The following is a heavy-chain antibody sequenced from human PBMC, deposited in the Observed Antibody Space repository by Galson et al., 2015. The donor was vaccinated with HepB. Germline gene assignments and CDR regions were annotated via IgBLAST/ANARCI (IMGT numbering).Heavy chain of an antibody. CDR1: GYTFTSYH. V-gene: IGHV1-46*01. D-gene: IGHD3-3*01. CDR3: ASAYDCWGSYDYLDV. J-gene: IGHJ6*03. Sequence: SVKVSCKASGYTFTSYHMHWVRQAPGQGLEWMGIINPSGGSTSYAQKFQGRVTMTRDTSTSTVYMELSSLRSEDTAVYYCASAYDCWGSYDYLDVWGKGTTVTVSS. CDR2: INPSGGST.